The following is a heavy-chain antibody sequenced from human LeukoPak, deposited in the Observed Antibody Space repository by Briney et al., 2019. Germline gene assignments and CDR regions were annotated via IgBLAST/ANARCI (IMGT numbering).Heavy chain of an antibody. CDR3: ARFTPTRKGLTIDQ. CDR2: IFYSGST. V-gene: IGHV4-39*01. J-gene: IGHJ4*02. Sequence: PSETLSLTCTVSRASINNNDYFWGCVRQTPGKGLEWVATIFYSGSTYYNPSLRSRVTISVDTSTNQFSLKLNSVTAADTAVYYCARFTPTRKGLTIDQWGQGTLVTVSS. CDR1: RASINNNDYF. D-gene: IGHD3-9*01.